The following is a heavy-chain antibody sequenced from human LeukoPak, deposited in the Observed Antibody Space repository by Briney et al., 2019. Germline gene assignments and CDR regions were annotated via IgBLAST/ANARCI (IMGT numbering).Heavy chain of an antibody. D-gene: IGHD3-10*01. J-gene: IGHJ4*02. CDR2: ISVSSGT. CDR3: AKAPPAGSYYFDY. CDR1: GLAFRSYA. V-gene: IGHV3-23*01. Sequence: QPGGSLRLSCVASGLAFRSYAMNWVRQAPGKGLEWVSTISVSSGTFYADSVKGRFTFSRDNSKNTVYLQMNSLRAEDTAVYYCAKAPPAGSYYFDYWGQGTLVTVSS.